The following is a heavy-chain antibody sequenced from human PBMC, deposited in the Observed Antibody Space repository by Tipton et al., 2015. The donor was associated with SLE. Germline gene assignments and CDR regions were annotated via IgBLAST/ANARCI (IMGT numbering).Heavy chain of an antibody. CDR1: GFTFSSYE. V-gene: IGHV3-48*03. CDR2: ISSSGSTI. J-gene: IGHJ4*02. D-gene: IGHD3-22*01. CDR3: ARANGYYYYFDY. Sequence: SLRLSCAASGFTFSSYEMNWVRQAPGKGLEWVSYISSSGSTIYYADSVKGRFTISRDNAKNSLYLQMNSLRAEDTAVYYCARANGYYYYFDYWGQGTLVTVSS.